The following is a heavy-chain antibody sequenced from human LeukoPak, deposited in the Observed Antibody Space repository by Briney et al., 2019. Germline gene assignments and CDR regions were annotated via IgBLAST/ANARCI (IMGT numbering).Heavy chain of an antibody. J-gene: IGHJ4*02. CDR3: ARARRLRSPSDFDY. Sequence: SETLSLTCAVYGGSFSGYYWGWIRQPPGKGLEWIGEINHSGSTNYNPSLKSRVTISVDTSKNQFSLKLSSVTAADTAVYSCARARRLRSPSDFDYWGQGTLVTVSS. CDR2: INHSGST. V-gene: IGHV4-34*01. D-gene: IGHD3-10*01. CDR1: GGSFSGYY.